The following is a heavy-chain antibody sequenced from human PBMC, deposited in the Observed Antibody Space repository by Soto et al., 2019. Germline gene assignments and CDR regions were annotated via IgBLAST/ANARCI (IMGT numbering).Heavy chain of an antibody. CDR3: AKSQEIGTHFFDS. V-gene: IGHV3-13*01. D-gene: IGHD6-13*01. CDR1: GFTFSGFD. J-gene: IGHJ4*02. Sequence: GGSLRLSCEASGFTFSGFDMHWVRQPTGKGLEWVSSIGTAGDTHYAVSVKGRFTISRDNAKNSLSLQMNSLRAGDMAVYFCAKSQEIGTHFFDSWGQGTQVTVSS. CDR2: IGTAGDT.